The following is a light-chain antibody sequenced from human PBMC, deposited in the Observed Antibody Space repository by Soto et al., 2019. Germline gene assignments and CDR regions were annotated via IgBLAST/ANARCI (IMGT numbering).Light chain of an antibody. J-gene: IGLJ2*01. CDR3: AAWDDSLNGVV. CDR1: SSNIGSNT. CDR2: SNN. V-gene: IGLV1-44*01. Sequence: QSVLTQPPSASGTPGQRVTIFCSGSSSNIGSNTVNWYQQLPGTAPKVLIYSNNQRPSGVPDRFSGSKSGTSASLAISGLQSEDEADYYCAAWDDSLNGVVFGGGTKLTVL.